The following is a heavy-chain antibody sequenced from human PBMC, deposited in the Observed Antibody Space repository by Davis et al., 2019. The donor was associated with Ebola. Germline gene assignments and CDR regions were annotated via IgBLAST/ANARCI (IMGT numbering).Heavy chain of an antibody. V-gene: IGHV4-59*01. D-gene: IGHD5-18*01. CDR2: IYYSGIT. J-gene: IGHJ4*02. CDR3: ARGQRGYSF. Sequence: MPSETLSLTCTVPGGSMTTYYWSWIRQPPGKGLEWIGYIYYSGITKYNPSLKGRVTISVDTSKNQFSLNLDSMTAADSAVYYCARGQRGYSFWGRGTLVIVSS. CDR1: GGSMTTYY.